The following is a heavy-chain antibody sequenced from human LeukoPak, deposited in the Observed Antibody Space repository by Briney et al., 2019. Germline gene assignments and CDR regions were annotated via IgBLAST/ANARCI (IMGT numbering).Heavy chain of an antibody. CDR1: GFTVSSNY. V-gene: IGHV3-66*01. CDR2: IYSGGST. CDR3: ARCSPITVTVDY. J-gene: IGHJ4*02. D-gene: IGHD4-17*01. Sequence: GGPLRLSCAASGFTVSSNYMSWVRQAPGKGLEWVSVIYSGGSTYYADSVKGRFTISRDNSKNTLYLQMNSLRAEDTAVYYCARCSPITVTVDYWGQGTLVTVSS.